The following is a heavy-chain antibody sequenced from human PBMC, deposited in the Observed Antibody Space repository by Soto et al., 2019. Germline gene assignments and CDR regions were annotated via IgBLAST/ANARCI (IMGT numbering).Heavy chain of an antibody. CDR1: DYTFTGYG. D-gene: IGHD6-13*01. J-gene: IGHJ4*02. Sequence: GASVKVSCKASDYTFTGYGIIWVRQAPGQGLEWIGWISVYNGNTNYAQKFRGRVTMTTDISTTTAYMEMRSLRSDDTAVYYCARSGSSWNLREFDYWGQGTLVTVSS. V-gene: IGHV1-18*01. CDR2: ISVYNGNT. CDR3: ARSGSSWNLREFDY.